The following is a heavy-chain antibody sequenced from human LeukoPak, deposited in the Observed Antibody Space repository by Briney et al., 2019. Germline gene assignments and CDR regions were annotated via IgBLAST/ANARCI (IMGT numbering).Heavy chain of an antibody. Sequence: KAGGSPRLSCAASGFTFSSYEMNWVRQGPGKGLEWLSHISNSGSSIQYADSVKGRFTISRDNAKDSLYLQMNSLRAEDTAVYYCARTRDGPFEYWGQGTLVTVSS. V-gene: IGHV3-48*03. CDR1: GFTFSSYE. D-gene: IGHD5-24*01. CDR2: ISNSGSSI. CDR3: ARTRDGPFEY. J-gene: IGHJ4*02.